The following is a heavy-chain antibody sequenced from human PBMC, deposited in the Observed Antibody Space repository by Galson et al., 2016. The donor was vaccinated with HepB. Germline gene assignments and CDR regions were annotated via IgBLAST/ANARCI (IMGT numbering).Heavy chain of an antibody. CDR2: INGGVRST. CDR1: GFTFSSYW. J-gene: IGHJ4*02. Sequence: SLRLSCAASGFTFSSYWMHWVRQAPGKGLVWVSRINGGVRSTSYADSVKGRFTISRDNAKNTLYLQMNSLRAEDTAVYYCARVSLQLQAYWGQGTLVTVSS. D-gene: IGHD6-6*01. CDR3: ARVSLQLQAY. V-gene: IGHV3-74*01.